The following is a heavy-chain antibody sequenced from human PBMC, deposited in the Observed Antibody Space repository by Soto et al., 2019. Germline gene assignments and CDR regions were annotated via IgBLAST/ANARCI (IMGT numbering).Heavy chain of an antibody. CDR3: AKGYYGSGKAVFDI. V-gene: IGHV3-30*18. J-gene: IGHJ3*02. CDR1: GFTFSSYL. Sequence: GGSLRLSCAASGFTFSSYLMSWVRQAPGKGLEWVAVISYDGSNKYYADSVKGRFTISRDNSKNTLYLQMNSLRAEDTAVYYCAKGYYGSGKAVFDIWGQGTMVTV. D-gene: IGHD3-10*01. CDR2: ISYDGSNK.